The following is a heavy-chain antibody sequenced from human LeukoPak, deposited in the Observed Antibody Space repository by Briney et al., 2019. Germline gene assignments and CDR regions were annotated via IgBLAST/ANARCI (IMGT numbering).Heavy chain of an antibody. V-gene: IGHV4-59*01. Sequence: PSETLSLTCSVSGGXISSYYCSWIRQPPGKGLEWIGYIYYSGSTNYNPSLKSRVTISVDTSKNQFSLKLSSVTAADTAVYYCARDSSVAGNFDYWGQGTLVTVSS. D-gene: IGHD6-19*01. CDR3: ARDSSVAGNFDY. CDR1: GGXISSYY. CDR2: IYYSGST. J-gene: IGHJ4*02.